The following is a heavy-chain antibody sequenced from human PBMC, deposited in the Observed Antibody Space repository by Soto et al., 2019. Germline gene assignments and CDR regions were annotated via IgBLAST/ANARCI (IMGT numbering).Heavy chain of an antibody. D-gene: IGHD3-9*01. CDR3: ARALRYFANWFDP. J-gene: IGHJ5*02. V-gene: IGHV4-31*03. CDR1: GGSINGGSYY. CDR2: IYYSGST. Sequence: SETLSLTCTVSGGSINGGSYYWSWIRQHPGKGLEWIGYIYYSGSTYYNPSLKSRLTISLDTSKNQFSLKLSSVTVADTAVYYCARALRYFANWFDPWGQGTLVTVSS.